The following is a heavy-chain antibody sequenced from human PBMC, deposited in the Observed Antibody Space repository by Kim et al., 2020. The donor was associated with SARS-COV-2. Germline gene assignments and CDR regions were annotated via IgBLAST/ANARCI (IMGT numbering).Heavy chain of an antibody. CDR2: IWYVGSNK. CDR1: GFTFSSYG. Sequence: GGSLRLSCAASGFTFSSYGMHWVRQAPGKGLEWVAVIWYVGSNKYYADSVKGRFTISRDNSKNTLYLQMNSLRAEDTAVYYCARDSYYYDSSGYYYSPWYYYGMDVWGQGTTVTVSS. J-gene: IGHJ6*02. D-gene: IGHD3-22*01. V-gene: IGHV3-33*08. CDR3: ARDSYYYDSSGYYYSPWYYYGMDV.